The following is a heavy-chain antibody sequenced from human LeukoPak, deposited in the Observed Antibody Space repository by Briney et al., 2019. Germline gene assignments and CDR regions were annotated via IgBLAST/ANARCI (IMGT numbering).Heavy chain of an antibody. V-gene: IGHV1-2*02. CDR3: ARVAITMVRGVISNWFDP. J-gene: IGHJ5*02. D-gene: IGHD3-10*01. CDR1: GYTFTGYY. CDR2: INPNSGGT. Sequence: ASVKVSCKASGYTFTGYYMHWVRQAPGQGLEWMGWINPNSGGTNYAQKFQGRVTMTRDTPISTAYMELSRLRSDDTAVYYCARVAITMVRGVISNWFDPWGQGTLVTVSS.